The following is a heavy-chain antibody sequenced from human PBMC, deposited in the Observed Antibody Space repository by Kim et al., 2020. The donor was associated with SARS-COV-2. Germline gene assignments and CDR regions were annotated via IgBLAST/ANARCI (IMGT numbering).Heavy chain of an antibody. V-gene: IGHV3-30*04. J-gene: IGHJ6*02. CDR2: ISYDGSNK. CDR3: ASVGGGSYLNYYYYYYGMDV. CDR1: GFTFSSYA. Sequence: GGSLRLSCAASGFTFSSYAMHWVRQAPGKGLEWVAVISYDGSNKYYADSVKGRFTISRDNSKNTLYLQMNSLRAEDTAVYYCASVGGGSYLNYYYYYYGMDVWGQGTTVTVSS. D-gene: IGHD1-26*01.